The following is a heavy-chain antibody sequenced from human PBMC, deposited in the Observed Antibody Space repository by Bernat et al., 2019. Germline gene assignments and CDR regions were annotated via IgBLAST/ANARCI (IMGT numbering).Heavy chain of an antibody. CDR2: IKEDGGQT. D-gene: IGHD4/OR15-4a*01. CDR1: GFTFSHSW. CDR3: ARDPAYGAIDL. Sequence: EVQLVESGGGLVQPGGSLRLSCATSGFTFSHSWMSWLRQAPGKGLEWVANIKEDGGQTNQVGSVKGRFTMSRDNAKNSLFLQMNSLKAEDTAVYFCARDPAYGAIDLWGQGTLVTVSS. V-gene: IGHV3-7*01. J-gene: IGHJ5*02.